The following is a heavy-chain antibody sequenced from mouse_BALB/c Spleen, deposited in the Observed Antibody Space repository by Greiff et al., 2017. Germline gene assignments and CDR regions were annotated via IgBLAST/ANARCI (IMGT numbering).Heavy chain of an antibody. CDR3: ASPYGNYPYAMDY. D-gene: IGHD2-1*01. V-gene: IGHV5-4*02. CDR1: GFTFSDYY. CDR2: ISDGGSYT. Sequence: EVQGVESGGGLVKPGGSLKLSCAASGFTFSDYYMYWVRQTPEKRLEWVATISDGGSYTYYPDSVKGRFTISRDNAKNNLYLQMSSLKSEDTAMYYCASPYGNYPYAMDYWGQGTSVTVSS. J-gene: IGHJ4*01.